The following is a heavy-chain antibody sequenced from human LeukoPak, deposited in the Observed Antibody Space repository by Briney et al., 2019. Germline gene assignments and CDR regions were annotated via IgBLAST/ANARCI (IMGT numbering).Heavy chain of an antibody. J-gene: IGHJ4*02. D-gene: IGHD6-19*01. CDR2: ISYDGSNK. Sequence: GGSLRLPCAASGFTFSSYGMHWVRQAPGKGLEWVAVISYDGSNKYYADSVKGRFTISRDNSKNTLYLQMNSLRAEDTAVYYCAKDIGHYSSGWYFDYWGQGTLVTVSS. CDR3: AKDIGHYSSGWYFDY. CDR1: GFTFSSYG. V-gene: IGHV3-30*18.